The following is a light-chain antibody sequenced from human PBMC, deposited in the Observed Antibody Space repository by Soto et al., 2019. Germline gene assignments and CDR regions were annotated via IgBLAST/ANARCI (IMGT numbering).Light chain of an antibody. CDR1: QSVSSSY. V-gene: IGKV3-20*01. CDR3: QQYGSSPRT. CDR2: GAS. J-gene: IGKJ1*01. Sequence: ESGVTLAPGTLSLSPGERATLSCRASQSVSSSYLAWYQQKPGQAPRLLIYGASSRATGIPDRFSGSGSGTDFTLTISRLEPEDFAVYYCQQYGSSPRTFGQGTKVDIK.